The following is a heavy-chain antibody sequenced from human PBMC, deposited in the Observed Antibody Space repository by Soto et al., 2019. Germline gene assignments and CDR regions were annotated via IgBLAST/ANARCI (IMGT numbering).Heavy chain of an antibody. J-gene: IGHJ4*02. V-gene: IGHV3-23*01. CDR3: AKDLGPSPGGPFDF. CDR1: GFTFSSYA. D-gene: IGHD1-26*01. Sequence: GGSLRLSCAASGFTFSSYAMSWVRQAPGKGLEWVSAISGSGGSTYYADSVKGRFTISRDNSKNTLYLQMNSLRAEDTVVYYCAKDLGPSPGGPFDFWGQGTLVTVSS. CDR2: ISGSGGST.